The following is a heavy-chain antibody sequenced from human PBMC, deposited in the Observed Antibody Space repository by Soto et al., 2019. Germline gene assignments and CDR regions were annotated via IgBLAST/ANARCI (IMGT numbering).Heavy chain of an antibody. Sequence: ASVKVSCKASGYTFTSYAMHWVRQAPGQRLEWMGWINAGNGNTKYSQKSQGRVTITRDTSASTAHVELSSLRSEDTAVYYCASPLWFGEEVGMDVWGQGTTVTRLL. D-gene: IGHD3-10*01. J-gene: IGHJ6*02. CDR1: GYTFTSYA. CDR2: INAGNGNT. V-gene: IGHV1-3*01. CDR3: ASPLWFGEEVGMDV.